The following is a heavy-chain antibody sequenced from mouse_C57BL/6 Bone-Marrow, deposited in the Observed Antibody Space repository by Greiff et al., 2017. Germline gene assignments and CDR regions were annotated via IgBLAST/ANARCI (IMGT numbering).Heavy chain of an antibody. Sequence: QVQLQQSGAELARPGASVKMSCKASGYTFTSYTMHWVKQRPGQGLEWIGYINPSSGYTKYNQKFKDKATLTADKSSSTAYMQLSSLTSEDYAVYNCARPNYYGSSDEWFGYWGQGTLVTVSA. J-gene: IGHJ3*01. D-gene: IGHD1-1*01. CDR1: GYTFTSYT. CDR2: INPSSGYT. CDR3: ARPNYYGSSDEWFGY. V-gene: IGHV1-4*01.